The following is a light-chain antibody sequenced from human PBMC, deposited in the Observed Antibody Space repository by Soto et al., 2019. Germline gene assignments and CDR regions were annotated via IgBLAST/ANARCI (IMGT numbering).Light chain of an antibody. CDR2: KTS. Sequence: DVQLTQSPSTLSASVGDRVTITCRASQSISTWLAWHQQKPGKAPKLLIYKTSSLQSGVPSRFSGNGSGTEFTLTISSLQPDDSATYYCQQYNSYRAFGKGTKADIK. CDR3: QQYNSYRA. CDR1: QSISTW. J-gene: IGKJ1*01. V-gene: IGKV1-5*03.